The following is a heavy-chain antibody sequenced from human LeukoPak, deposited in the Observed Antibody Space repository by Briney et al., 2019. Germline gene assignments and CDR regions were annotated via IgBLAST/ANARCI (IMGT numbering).Heavy chain of an antibody. V-gene: IGHV1-2*02. CDR3: ARDNSLGDTAWWFDP. D-gene: IGHD1-26*01. CDR2: INPDSGGT. CDR1: GYTFNDYY. Sequence: ASVKVSCKASGYTFNDYYMHWVRQAPGQGLEWMGRINPDSGGTDYAQKFQGRVTMTRDTSISTAYMDLSRLRSDDTAVYYCARDNSLGDTAWWFDPWGQGTLVTVSS. J-gene: IGHJ5*02.